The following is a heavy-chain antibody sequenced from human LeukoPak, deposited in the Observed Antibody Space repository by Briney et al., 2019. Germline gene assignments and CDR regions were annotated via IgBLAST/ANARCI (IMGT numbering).Heavy chain of an antibody. Sequence: SETLSLTCTVSGGSISSSSYYWGWIRQPPGKGLEWIGSIYYSGSTYYNPSLKSRVTISIDTSKNQFSLKMTSVTAADTAVYYCAINDGSGSYYKSDFWGQGTLVTVSS. CDR3: AINDGSGSYYKSDF. CDR2: IYYSGST. CDR1: GGSISSSSYY. V-gene: IGHV4-39*07. D-gene: IGHD3-10*01. J-gene: IGHJ4*02.